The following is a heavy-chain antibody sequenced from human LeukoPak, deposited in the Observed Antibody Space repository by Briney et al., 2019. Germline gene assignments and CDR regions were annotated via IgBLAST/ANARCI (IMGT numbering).Heavy chain of an antibody. CDR3: ARTGYSSGWYLYYFDY. V-gene: IGHV4-59*01. D-gene: IGHD6-19*01. Sequence: SETLSLTCTVSGDSFSYFYWSWIRQPPGKGLEWIGYIYNSGSTNYNPSLKSRVTISVDTSKNQFSLKLSSVTAADTAVYYCARTGYSSGWYLYYFDYWGQGTLVTVSS. J-gene: IGHJ4*02. CDR2: IYNSGST. CDR1: GDSFSYFY.